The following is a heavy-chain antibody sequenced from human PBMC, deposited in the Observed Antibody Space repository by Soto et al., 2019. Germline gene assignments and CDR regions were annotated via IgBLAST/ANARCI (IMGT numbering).Heavy chain of an antibody. CDR3: ARGGISCWYPIGYYYVLDV. Sequence: SETLSLTCAVYGGSFSGYYWSWIRQPPGKGLEWIGEINHSGSTNYNPSLKSRVTISVDTSKNQFSLKLSSVTAADTAVYYCARGGISCWYPIGYYYVLDVCGRRTTVTGSS. J-gene: IGHJ6*02. CDR2: INHSGST. V-gene: IGHV4-34*01. D-gene: IGHD6-19*01. CDR1: GGSFSGYY.